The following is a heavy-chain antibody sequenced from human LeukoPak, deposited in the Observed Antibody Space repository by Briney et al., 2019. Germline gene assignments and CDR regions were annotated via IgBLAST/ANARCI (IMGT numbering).Heavy chain of an antibody. D-gene: IGHD3-22*01. Sequence: PGGSLRLSCAASGFTFSSYALSWVRQAPGKGLEWASAISGSGGSTYYADSVKGRFTISRDNSKNTLYLQMNSLRAEDTAVYYCAKDLEGDTSGYYYVDYWGQGTLVTVSS. CDR2: ISGSGGST. V-gene: IGHV3-23*01. CDR1: GFTFSSYA. CDR3: AKDLEGDTSGYYYVDY. J-gene: IGHJ4*02.